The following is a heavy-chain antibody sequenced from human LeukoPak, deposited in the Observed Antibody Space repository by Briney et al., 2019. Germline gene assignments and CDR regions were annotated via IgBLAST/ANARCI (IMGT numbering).Heavy chain of an antibody. CDR2: ISSSSSYI. D-gene: IGHD6-19*01. V-gene: IGHV3-21*01. CDR1: GFTFSSYG. CDR3: ARAGVAGPPQAYFDY. J-gene: IGHJ4*02. Sequence: GGSLRLSCAASGFTFSSYGMHWVRQAPGKGLEWVSSISSSSSYIYYADSVKGRFTISRDNAKNSLYLQMNSLRAEDTAVYYCARAGVAGPPQAYFDYWGQGTLVTVSS.